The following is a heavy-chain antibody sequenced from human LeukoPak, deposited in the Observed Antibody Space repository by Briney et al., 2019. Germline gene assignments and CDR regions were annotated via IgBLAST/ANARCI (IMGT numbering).Heavy chain of an antibody. D-gene: IGHD3-10*01. V-gene: IGHV3-74*01. CDR3: ARDLSFGAPYNWFDP. Sequence: PGGSLRLSCVASGFTFNNNWMHWVHQAPGKGLVWVSRINNDGSTTSYADSVKGRFTISRDNAKNTLYLQMNNLRAEDTAVYYCARDLSFGAPYNWFDPWGQGTLVTVSS. J-gene: IGHJ5*02. CDR2: INNDGSTT. CDR1: GFTFNNNW.